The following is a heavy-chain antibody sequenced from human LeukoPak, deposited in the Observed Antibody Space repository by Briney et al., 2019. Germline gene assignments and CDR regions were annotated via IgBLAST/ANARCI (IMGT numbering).Heavy chain of an antibody. CDR3: AKDIGGSGAY. V-gene: IGHV3-23*01. CDR2: VGGSGGDT. Sequence: GGSLRLSCAASGDIVSSNYMSWGRQAPGKGLEWVSAVGGSGGDTYYADSVQGRFTISRDNSKNTVYLQMNSLRAEDTAIYYCAKDIGGSGAYWGQGTLVTVSS. J-gene: IGHJ4*02. CDR1: GDIVSSNY. D-gene: IGHD3-16*01.